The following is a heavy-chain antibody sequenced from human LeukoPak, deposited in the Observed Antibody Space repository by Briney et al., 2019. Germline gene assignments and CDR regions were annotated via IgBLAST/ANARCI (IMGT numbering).Heavy chain of an antibody. CDR2: IYTSGST. CDR1: GGSISSGSYY. Sequence: SQTLSVTCTVAGGSISSGSYYWSWIRQPAGKVLEWIGRIYTSGSTNYTHSLKSRITISVDTSKHQFSLRLSSVTAADTAVYYCARRISTRLGETCTRTSCYFDYWGQGTLVTVSS. D-gene: IGHD2-2*01. V-gene: IGHV4-61*02. CDR3: ARRISTRLGETCTRTSCYFDY. J-gene: IGHJ4*02.